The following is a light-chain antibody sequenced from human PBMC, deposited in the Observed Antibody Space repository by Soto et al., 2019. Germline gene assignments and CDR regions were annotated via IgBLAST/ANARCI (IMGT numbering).Light chain of an antibody. CDR1: RSDVGGYNY. CDR3: SSYTSSSTLA. Sequence: QSVLTQPASVSGSPGQSITISCTGTRSDVGGYNYVSWYQQHPGKAPKLMIYEVSNRPSGVSNRFSGSKSGNTASLTISGLQAEDEADYYCSSYTSSSTLAFGTGTKLTVL. J-gene: IGLJ1*01. V-gene: IGLV2-14*01. CDR2: EVS.